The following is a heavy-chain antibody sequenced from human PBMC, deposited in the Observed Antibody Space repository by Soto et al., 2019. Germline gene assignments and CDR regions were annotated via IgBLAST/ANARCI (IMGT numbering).Heavy chain of an antibody. J-gene: IGHJ6*02. CDR3: ARFHSHGTYGMDV. CDR1: GGSFTYT. CDR2: IIPIFGTA. V-gene: IGHV1-69*13. D-gene: IGHD5-18*01. Sequence: ASVKVSCKASGGSFTYTLSWVRQAPGQGLEWMGGIIPIFGTANYAQKFQGRVTITADESTKTAYMELSTLRSEDTAVYYCARFHSHGTYGMDVWGQGTTGTVAS.